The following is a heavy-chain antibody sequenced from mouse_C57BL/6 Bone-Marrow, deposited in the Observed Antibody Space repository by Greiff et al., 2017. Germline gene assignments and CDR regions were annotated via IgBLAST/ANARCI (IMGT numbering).Heavy chain of an antibody. D-gene: IGHD1-1*01. CDR1: GFTFSSYG. Sequence: EVKLVESGGDLVKPGGSLKLSCAASGFTFSSYGMSWVRQTPDKRLEWVATISSGGSYTYYPDSVKGRFTISRDNAKNTLYLQMSSRKSEYTAMYYCARHRNYVPYYAMDYWGQGTSVTVSS. J-gene: IGHJ4*01. V-gene: IGHV5-6*01. CDR3: ARHRNYVPYYAMDY. CDR2: ISSGGSYT.